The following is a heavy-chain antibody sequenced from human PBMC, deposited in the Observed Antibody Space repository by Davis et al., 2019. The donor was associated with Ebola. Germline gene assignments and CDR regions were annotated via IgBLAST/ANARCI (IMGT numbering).Heavy chain of an antibody. CDR2: IYPGDSDT. Sequence: GESLKISCKGSGYTFTSYWIGWVRQMPGKGLEWMGIIYPGDSDTRYSPSFRGQVTISADKSIDTAYLQWSSLKAPDTAIYYCARLPPMVRQEYYFDYWGQGTLVTASS. D-gene: IGHD3-10*01. CDR3: ARLPPMVRQEYYFDY. V-gene: IGHV5-51*01. CDR1: GYTFTSYW. J-gene: IGHJ4*02.